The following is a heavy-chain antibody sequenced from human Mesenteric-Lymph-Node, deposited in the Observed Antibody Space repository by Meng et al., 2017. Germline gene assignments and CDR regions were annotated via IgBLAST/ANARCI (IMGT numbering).Heavy chain of an antibody. D-gene: IGHD3-10*01. J-gene: IGHJ5*02. CDR2: IYHGVNI. V-gene: IGHV4-30-2*01. CDR3: VRDTRRGGGWFDP. Sequence: SHTLYLTYAVSGASFTWVNYSWTWSRQPPGKGLEWIGYIYHGVNIYYTPSLRSRVTISVDKSRNQFSLKLTSVSAADTAVYYCVRDTRRGGGWFDPWGQGTLVTVSS. CDR1: GASFTWVNYS.